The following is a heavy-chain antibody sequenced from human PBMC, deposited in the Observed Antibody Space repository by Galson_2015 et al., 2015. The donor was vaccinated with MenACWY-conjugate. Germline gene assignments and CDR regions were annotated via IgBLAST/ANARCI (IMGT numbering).Heavy chain of an antibody. J-gene: IGHJ6*03. D-gene: IGHD3-10*01. V-gene: IGHV1-69*06. CDR1: GGTFSSYA. CDR2: IIPIFGTA. CDR3: ARGVTALFGERDYYMDV. Sequence: SVKVSCKASGGTFSSYAISWVRQAPGQGLEWMGGIIPIFGTANYAQKFQGRVTITADKSTSTAYMELSSLRSEDTAVYYCARGVTALFGERDYYMDVWGKGTTVTVSS.